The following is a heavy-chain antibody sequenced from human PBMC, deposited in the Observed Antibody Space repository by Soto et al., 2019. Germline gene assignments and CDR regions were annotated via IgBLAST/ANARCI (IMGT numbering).Heavy chain of an antibody. J-gene: IGHJ4*02. D-gene: IGHD2-15*01. V-gene: IGHV3-7*01. CDR1: GFTFSNYW. CDR3: ARDASGSSWFDF. CDR2: VNQDGSEQ. Sequence: GGSLRLSCAASGFTFSNYWMSWVRQTPGKGLEWVAKVNQDGSEQFYVDSVKGRFTISKDNAKTSLYLQINRLRAEDTAMYYCARDASGSSWFDFWGQGALVTVSS.